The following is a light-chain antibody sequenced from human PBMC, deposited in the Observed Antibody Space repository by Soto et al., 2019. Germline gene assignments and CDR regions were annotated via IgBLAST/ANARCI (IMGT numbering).Light chain of an antibody. CDR2: KAS. Sequence: DVQRTQSPSTLSGSVGDRVTITCRASQIISSWLAWYQQKPGKAPKLLIYKASTLKSGVPSRFSGSGSGTEFTLTISSLQPDDFATYYCQHYNSYSEALGQGTKVDIK. V-gene: IGKV1-5*03. CDR1: QIISSW. CDR3: QHYNSYSEA. J-gene: IGKJ1*01.